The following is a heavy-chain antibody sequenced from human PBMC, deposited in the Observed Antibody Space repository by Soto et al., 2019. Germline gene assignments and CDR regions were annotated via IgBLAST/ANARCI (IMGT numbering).Heavy chain of an antibody. CDR2: INHSGST. J-gene: IGHJ4*02. D-gene: IGHD2-2*01. V-gene: IGHV4-34*01. Sequence: PSETLSLTCAVYGGSFSGYYWSWIRQPPGKGLEWIGEINHSGSTNYNPSLKSRVTISVDTSKNQFSLKLTSVTAADTAMFYCARGGGYCGTTSCYTYFFDSWGQGALVTVS. CDR1: GGSFSGYY. CDR3: ARGGGYCGTTSCYTYFFDS.